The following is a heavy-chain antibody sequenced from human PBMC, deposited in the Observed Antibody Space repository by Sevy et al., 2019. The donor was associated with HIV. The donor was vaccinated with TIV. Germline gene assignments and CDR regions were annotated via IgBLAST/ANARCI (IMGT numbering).Heavy chain of an antibody. CDR3: VRADPAQHFDS. V-gene: IGHV1-46*01. J-gene: IGHJ4*02. Sequence: ASLKVSCKASGDTFTNNYMHWVRQAPGQGLEWMGIIDPSGDNASYAQKFQGRVSMTRDTSTSTIYLDLSSLRSEDTAVYYCVRADPAQHFDSWGQGTLVTVSS. CDR2: IDPSGDNA. CDR1: GDTFTNNY.